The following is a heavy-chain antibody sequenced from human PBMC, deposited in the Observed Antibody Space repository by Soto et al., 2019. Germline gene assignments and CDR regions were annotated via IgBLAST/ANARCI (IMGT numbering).Heavy chain of an antibody. D-gene: IGHD2-15*01. Sequence: ASVKVSCKASGYTFTSYYMHWVRQAPGQGLEWMGIINPSGGSTSYAQKFQGRVTMTRDTSTSTVYMELSSLRSEDTAVYYCARASFPKHCSGSSCDAYESYYYYMDVWGKGTTVTVSS. CDR1: GYTFTSYY. V-gene: IGHV1-46*03. CDR3: ARASFPKHCSGSSCDAYESYYYYMDV. J-gene: IGHJ6*03. CDR2: INPSGGST.